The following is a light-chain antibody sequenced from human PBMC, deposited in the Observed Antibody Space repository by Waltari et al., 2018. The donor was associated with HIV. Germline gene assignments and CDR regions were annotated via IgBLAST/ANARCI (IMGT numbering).Light chain of an antibody. Sequence: DIQMTQSPSSLSASVGDRVTNTCRARQTITTYLRWYQQKAGTAPKLLIYGASNLQSGVPSRFSASGSGTDFTLTISNLQPEDFASYYCLQSYTYPWTFGQGTQVDIK. CDR3: LQSYTYPWT. V-gene: IGKV1-39*01. CDR1: QTITTY. J-gene: IGKJ1*01. CDR2: GAS.